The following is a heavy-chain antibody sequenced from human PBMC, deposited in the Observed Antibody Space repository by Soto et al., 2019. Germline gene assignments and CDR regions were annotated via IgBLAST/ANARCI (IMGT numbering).Heavy chain of an antibody. CDR1: DVCFRGYH. CDR3: ARDSGGLRLGESSLYGEKDSFDV. J-gene: IGHJ3*01. V-gene: IGHV4-34*01. Sequence: SETLSLTCGVSDVCFRGYHWSWSRQAPGRGLEWIGEINYSGSTKFSPSLNSRVTLSIDTSKDQFSLRLSSVTAADTAVYYCARDSGGLRLGESSLYGEKDSFDVWDQGTLVTVSS. CDR2: INYSGST. D-gene: IGHD3-16*02.